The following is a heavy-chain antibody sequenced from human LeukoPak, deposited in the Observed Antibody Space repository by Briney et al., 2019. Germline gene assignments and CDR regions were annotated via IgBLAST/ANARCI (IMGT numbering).Heavy chain of an antibody. Sequence: SETLSLTCTVSGYSISNGYYWDWIRQPPGRGLEWIGNIYRSGSTSYNPSLRSRVTISVDTSKNQFSLKVNSVTAADTAVYYCARRHSSGWFYYWGQGTLVTVSS. V-gene: IGHV4-38-2*02. CDR3: ARRHSSGWFYY. D-gene: IGHD6-19*01. CDR2: IYRSGST. J-gene: IGHJ4*02. CDR1: GYSISNGYY.